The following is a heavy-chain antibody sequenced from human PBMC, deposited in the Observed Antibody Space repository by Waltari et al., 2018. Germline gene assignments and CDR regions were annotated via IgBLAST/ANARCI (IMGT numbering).Heavy chain of an antibody. CDR1: GGPIDRATYY. CDR2: TYSNGES. V-gene: IGHV4-61*02. CDR3: ARGDDRPARYFFDS. D-gene: IGHD3-16*01. J-gene: IGHJ5*01. Sequence: QVQLRASGPGLVKPSQTLSLTCSVSGGPIDRATYYWGWVRKAADKGLEWIGRTYSNGESRYSPSLDRRVTISVDRSRNQFSLSLRSVTVADTAIYFCARGDDRPARYFFDSWGQGILVTVSS.